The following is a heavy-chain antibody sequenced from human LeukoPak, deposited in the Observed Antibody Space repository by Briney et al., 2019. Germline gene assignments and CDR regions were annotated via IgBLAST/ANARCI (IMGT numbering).Heavy chain of an antibody. D-gene: IGHD2-2*01. CDR2: ISGSGGST. V-gene: IGHV3-23*01. CDR3: AKDPRRGIVVVPAANGYFDY. J-gene: IGHJ4*02. CDR1: GFTFSSYA. Sequence: GGSLRLSCAASGFTFSSYAMSWVRQAPGKGLEWVSAISGSGGSTYYADSVKGRFTISRDNSKNTLYLQMNSLRAEDTAVYYCAKDPRRGIVVVPAANGYFDYWGQGTLVTVSS.